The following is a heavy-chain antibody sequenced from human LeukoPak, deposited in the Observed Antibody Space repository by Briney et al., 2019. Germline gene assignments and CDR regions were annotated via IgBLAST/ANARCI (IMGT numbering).Heavy chain of an antibody. CDR3: ARSTGYAVSYSDF. CDR2: IYPGDSDT. J-gene: IGHJ4*02. CDR1: GYSFTSYW. Sequence: KPGESLRISCKASGYSFTSYWIDWVRQVPGKGLEWMGIIYPGDSDTRYNPSFQGQVTISVDKSIATAYLQWSSLKASDTAIYYCARSTGYAVSYSDFRAQGTLVTVSS. V-gene: IGHV5-51*01. D-gene: IGHD1-1*01.